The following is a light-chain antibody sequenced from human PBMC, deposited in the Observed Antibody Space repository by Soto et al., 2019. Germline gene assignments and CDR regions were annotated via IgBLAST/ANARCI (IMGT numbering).Light chain of an antibody. CDR1: QSVSSY. CDR2: DAS. V-gene: IGKV3-11*01. CDR3: QQRSNWPPKVT. J-gene: IGKJ3*01. Sequence: EIVWTQSPATLSLSPGERATLSCRASQSVSSYLAWYQQKPGQAPRLLIYDASNSATGIPARFSGSGSGTDFTLTISSLEPEDFAVYYCQQRSNWPPKVTFGPGTKVDIK.